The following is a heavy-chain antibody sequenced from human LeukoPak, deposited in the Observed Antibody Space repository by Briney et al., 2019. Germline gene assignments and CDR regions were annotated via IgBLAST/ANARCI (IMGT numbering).Heavy chain of an antibody. CDR1: GGSISPHY. V-gene: IGHV4-59*08. Sequence: PSETLSLTCSVSGGSISPHYWSWIRQSPEKGLEWIGFIYHSGTTTYNPSLQSRVTISVDTSKNQFSLKVTSVTAADTAVYFCARERRDASNYPYYTYYLNVGGKGTAVTVSS. D-gene: IGHD5-24*01. J-gene: IGHJ6*03. CDR3: ARERRDASNYPYYTYYLNV. CDR2: IYHSGTT.